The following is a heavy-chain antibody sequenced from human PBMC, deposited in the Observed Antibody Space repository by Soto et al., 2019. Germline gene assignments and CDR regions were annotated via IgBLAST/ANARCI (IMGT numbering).Heavy chain of an antibody. Sequence: SETLSLTCAVSSGSISSSNWWSWVRQPPGKGLEWIGEIYHSGSTNYNPSLKSRVTISVDKSKNQFSLKLSSVTAADTAVYYCVAWGSGYDHDYWGQGTLVTVSS. D-gene: IGHD5-12*01. CDR3: VAWGSGYDHDY. CDR2: IYHSGST. V-gene: IGHV4-4*02. CDR1: SGSISSSNW. J-gene: IGHJ4*02.